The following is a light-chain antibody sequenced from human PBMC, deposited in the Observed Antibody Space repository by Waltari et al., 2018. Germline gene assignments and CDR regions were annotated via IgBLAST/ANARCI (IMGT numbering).Light chain of an antibody. CDR3: QQYNTYSFT. V-gene: IGKV1-5*03. CDR1: QSINSW. Sequence: DIQMTQSPSTLSASVGDRVTITCRASQSINSWLAWYQQKPGKAPNLLISKASSLESGVPSRFGGSGSGTEFTLSISSLQPDDFATYYCQQYNTYSFTFGQGTKLEIK. CDR2: KAS. J-gene: IGKJ2*01.